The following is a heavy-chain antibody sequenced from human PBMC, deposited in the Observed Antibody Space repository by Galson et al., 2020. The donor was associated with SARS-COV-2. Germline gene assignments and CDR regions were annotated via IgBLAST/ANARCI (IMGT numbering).Heavy chain of an antibody. CDR3: ARAGRGQQLALTYYYYYGVDV. CDR1: GGSISSYY. CDR2: INHSGST. J-gene: IGHJ6*02. D-gene: IGHD6-13*01. Sequence: TSETLSLTCTVYGGSISSYYWSWIRQPPGKGLEWIGYINHSGSTNYNPSLKSRVTISVDTSKNQFSLKLSSVTAADTAVYYCARAGRGQQLALTYYYYYGVDVWGQGATVAVSS. V-gene: IGHV4-59*01.